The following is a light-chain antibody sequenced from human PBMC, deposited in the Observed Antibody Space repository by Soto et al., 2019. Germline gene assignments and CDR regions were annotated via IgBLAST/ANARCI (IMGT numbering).Light chain of an antibody. CDR2: EVS. V-gene: IGLV2-18*02. CDR1: SSDVGSYNR. Sequence: QSALTQPPSVSGSPGQSVTISCTGTSSDVGSYNRVSWYQQPPGTAPKPMIYEVSNRPSGVPDRFSGSKSGNTASLTISGLQPEDEADYYRSSYTSSITFVFGTGTKVTVL. J-gene: IGLJ1*01. CDR3: SSYTSSITFV.